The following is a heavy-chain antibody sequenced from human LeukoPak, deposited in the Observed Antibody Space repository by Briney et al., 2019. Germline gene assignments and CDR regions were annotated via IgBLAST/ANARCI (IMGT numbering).Heavy chain of an antibody. CDR2: ISSSGSTI. Sequence: LSLTCTVSGGSISSSSYYMSWIRQAPGKGLEWVSYISSSGSTIYYADSVKGRFIISRDNAKNSLYLQMNSLRAEDTAVYYCARSRLGIVGATDAFDIWGQGTMVTVSS. CDR1: GGSISSSSYY. D-gene: IGHD1-26*01. V-gene: IGHV3-11*01. J-gene: IGHJ3*02. CDR3: ARSRLGIVGATDAFDI.